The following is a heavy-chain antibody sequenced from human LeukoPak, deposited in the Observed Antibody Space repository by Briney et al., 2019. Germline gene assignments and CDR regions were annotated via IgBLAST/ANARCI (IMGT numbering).Heavy chain of an antibody. D-gene: IGHD3-22*01. Sequence: PGGSLRLSCAASGFTFSSYWIHWVRHAAGKLQVWVSRINSDGSSAIYAEYVKGRFTISRDNVKNTLYLQMNSVRAEDTAVYYCARVTYYYDSSGYPPDYWGQGTLVTVSS. CDR1: GFTFSSYW. CDR2: INSDGSSA. V-gene: IGHV3-74*01. CDR3: ARVTYYYDSSGYPPDY. J-gene: IGHJ4*02.